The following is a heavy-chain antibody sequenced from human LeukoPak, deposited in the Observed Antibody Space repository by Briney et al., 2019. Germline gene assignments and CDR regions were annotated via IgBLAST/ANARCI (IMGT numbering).Heavy chain of an antibody. Sequence: PGGSLRLSCAASGFTFSSYGMHWVRQAPGKGLEWVAFIRYDGSNKYYADSVKGRFTIPRDNSKNTLYLQMNSLRAEDTAVYYCAKGPYGDYYFDYWGQGTLVTVSS. CDR3: AKGPYGDYYFDY. CDR2: IRYDGSNK. CDR1: GFTFSSYG. V-gene: IGHV3-30*02. D-gene: IGHD4-17*01. J-gene: IGHJ4*02.